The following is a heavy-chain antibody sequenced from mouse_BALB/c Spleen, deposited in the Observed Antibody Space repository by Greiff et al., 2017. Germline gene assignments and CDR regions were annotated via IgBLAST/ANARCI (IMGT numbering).Heavy chain of an antibody. CDR3: ARRGDGSSYYYAMDY. CDR1: GYTFTDYY. V-gene: IGHV1-19*01. Sequence: EVKLQQSGPELVKPGASVKMSCKASGYTFTDYYMDWVKQSHGESFEWIGRVNPYNGGTSYNQKFKGKATLTVDKSSSTAYMELNSLTSEDSAVYYCARRGDGSSYYYAMDYWGQGTSVTVSS. CDR2: VNPYNGGT. J-gene: IGHJ4*01. D-gene: IGHD1-1*01.